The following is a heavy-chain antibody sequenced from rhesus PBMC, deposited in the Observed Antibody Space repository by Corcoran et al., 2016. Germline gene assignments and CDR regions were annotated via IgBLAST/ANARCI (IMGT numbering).Heavy chain of an antibody. D-gene: IGHD6-13*01. CDR1: GGSISGYW. V-gene: IGHV4-165*01. CDR3: ARKGYSSWSEAEYFEF. CDR2: IGGRRGST. Sequence: QVQLQESGPGLVKPSETLSLTCAVSGGSISGYWWGWIRQPPGKGLEGIGYIGGRRGSTHSNPSLKGLVTISTDPSKTQFSVKLSSVTAADTAVYYCARKGYSSWSEAEYFEFWGQGALVTVSS. J-gene: IGHJ1*01.